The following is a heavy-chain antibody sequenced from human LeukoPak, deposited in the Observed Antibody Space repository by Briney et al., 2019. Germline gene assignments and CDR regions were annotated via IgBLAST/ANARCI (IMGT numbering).Heavy chain of an antibody. J-gene: IGHJ4*02. CDR3: VRDVYCSSTACYTH. CDR2: IKQDGSEK. CDR1: GFTFSDYW. D-gene: IGHD2-2*01. V-gene: IGHV3-7*01. Sequence: HTGGSLRLSCAASGFTFSDYWMTWVRQAPGKGLEWLANIKQDGSEKYYVDSVKGRFTISRDNAKNSLYLQMNNLGAEDTAVYYCVRDVYCSSTACYTHWGRGTLVTVSS.